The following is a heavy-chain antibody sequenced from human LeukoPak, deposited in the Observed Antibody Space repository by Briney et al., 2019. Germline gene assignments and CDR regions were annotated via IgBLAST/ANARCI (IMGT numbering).Heavy chain of an antibody. CDR2: INGDGSST. J-gene: IGHJ4*02. CDR1: GFTFSSYW. V-gene: IGHV3-74*01. CDR3: ARDRLTTVTPYFDY. D-gene: IGHD4-17*01. Sequence: GGSLRLSCAASGFTFSSYWMHWVRQAPGKGLVWVSRINGDGSSTSYADSVKGRFTISRDNAKNTLYLQMNSLRAEDTAVYYCARDRLTTVTPYFDYWGQGTLVTVSS.